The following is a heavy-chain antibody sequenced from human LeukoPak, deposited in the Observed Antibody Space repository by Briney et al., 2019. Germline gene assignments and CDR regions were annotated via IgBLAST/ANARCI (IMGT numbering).Heavy chain of an antibody. CDR1: GYSITSGYN. Sequence: SETLSLTCTVSGYSITSGYNWAWIRQPPGKVLEWIGSIYHSGSAYYNPSLKSRVTISVDTSKNQFSLELSSVTAADTAVYYCVRYCSSTTCYTRAVDYWGQGTLVTVSS. CDR3: VRYCSSTTCYTRAVDY. V-gene: IGHV4-38-2*02. D-gene: IGHD2-2*02. CDR2: IYHSGSA. J-gene: IGHJ4*02.